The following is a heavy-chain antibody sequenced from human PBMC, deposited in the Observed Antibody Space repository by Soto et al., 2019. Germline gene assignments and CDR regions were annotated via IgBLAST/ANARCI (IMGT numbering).Heavy chain of an antibody. CDR2: ISYDGSSQ. J-gene: IGHJ6*04. Sequence: QVQLVESGGGDVQPGRSLRLSCAASGFTFSKYGMHWVRQVPGKGLEWVAAISYDGSSQHFADSVKGRFTISRDNSGNTLYLHMNSLTTEDTALYYCAKDRAWQSGRYYSGMDVWGKGTTVTVSS. V-gene: IGHV3-30*18. D-gene: IGHD3-10*01. CDR3: AKDRAWQSGRYYSGMDV. CDR1: GFTFSKYG.